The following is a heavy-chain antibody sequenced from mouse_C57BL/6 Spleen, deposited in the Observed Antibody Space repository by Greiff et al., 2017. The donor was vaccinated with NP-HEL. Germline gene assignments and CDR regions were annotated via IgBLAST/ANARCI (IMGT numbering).Heavy chain of an antibody. Sequence: QVQLQQSGAELARPGASVKMSCKASGYTFTSYTMHWVKQRPGQGLEWIGYINPSSGYTKYNQKFKDKATLTADKSSSTAYMQLSSLTSEDSAVYYCALGLLWYFDVWGTGTTVTVSS. V-gene: IGHV1-4*01. CDR1: GYTFTSYT. J-gene: IGHJ1*03. D-gene: IGHD2-13*01. CDR3: ALGLLWYFDV. CDR2: INPSSGYT.